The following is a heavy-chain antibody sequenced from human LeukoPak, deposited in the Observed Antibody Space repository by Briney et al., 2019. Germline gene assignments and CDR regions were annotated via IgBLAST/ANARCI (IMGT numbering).Heavy chain of an antibody. Sequence: GGSLRLSYAASGFTFRSYSLNWVRQAPGKGLEWVSSISTNSNYVYYADSVKGRFTISRDNAKNSLYLQMNSLRAEDTAVYYCARGVAAADTDFDYWGQGTLVTVSS. CDR2: ISTNSNYV. J-gene: IGHJ4*02. D-gene: IGHD6-13*01. CDR1: GFTFRSYS. CDR3: ARGVAAADTDFDY. V-gene: IGHV3-21*01.